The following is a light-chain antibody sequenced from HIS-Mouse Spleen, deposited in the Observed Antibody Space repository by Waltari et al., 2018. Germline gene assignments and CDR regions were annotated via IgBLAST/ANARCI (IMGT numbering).Light chain of an antibody. CDR2: AAS. Sequence: DIQMTQSPSSLSASVGDRVNITCRASQSISSYLNWYQQKPGKAPKLLIYAASSLQSGVPSRFSGSGSGTDFTLTISSLQHEDFATYYCQQSYSTPYTFGQGTKLEIK. V-gene: IGKV1-39*01. CDR3: QQSYSTPYT. J-gene: IGKJ2*01. CDR1: QSISSY.